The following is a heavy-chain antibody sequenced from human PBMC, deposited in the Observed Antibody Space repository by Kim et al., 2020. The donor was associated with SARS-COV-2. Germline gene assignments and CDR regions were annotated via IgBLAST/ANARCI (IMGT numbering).Heavy chain of an antibody. V-gene: IGHV4-39*07. CDR3: ARQLRYFDWSHFDY. D-gene: IGHD3-9*01. Sequence: SETLSLTCTVSGGSISSSSYYWGWIRQPPGKGLEWIGSIYYSGSTYYNPSLKSRVTISVDTSKNQFSLKLSSVTAADTAVYYCARQLRYFDWSHFDYWGQGTLVTVSS. CDR1: GGSISSSSYY. CDR2: IYYSGST. J-gene: IGHJ4*02.